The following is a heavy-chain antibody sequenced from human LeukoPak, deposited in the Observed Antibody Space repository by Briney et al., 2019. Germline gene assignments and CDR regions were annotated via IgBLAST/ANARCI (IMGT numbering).Heavy chain of an antibody. CDR3: AREGYDYGYDY. Sequence: ASVTVSCTASGGTFSSYAISWVRQATGQGLEWMGWMNPNSGNTGYAQKFQGRVTMTRNTSISTAYMELSSLRSEDTAVYYCAREGYDYGYDYWGQGTLVTVSS. CDR2: MNPNSGNT. J-gene: IGHJ4*02. D-gene: IGHD4-17*01. CDR1: GGTFSSYA. V-gene: IGHV1-8*02.